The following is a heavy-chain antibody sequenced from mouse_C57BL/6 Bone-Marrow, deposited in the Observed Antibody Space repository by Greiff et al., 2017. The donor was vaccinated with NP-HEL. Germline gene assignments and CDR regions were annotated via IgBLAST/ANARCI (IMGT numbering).Heavy chain of an antibody. D-gene: IGHD2-2*01. CDR1: GYTFTTYP. Sequence: QVQLKQPGAELVKPGASVKMSCKASGYTFTTYPIEWMKQNPGKSLEWIGNFHPYNDDTKYNEKFKGKATLTVEKSSSTVYLELSRLTSDDSAVYYCAVEVTTKDYFDYWGQGTTLTVSS. CDR3: AVEVTTKDYFDY. CDR2: FHPYNDDT. V-gene: IGHV1-47*01. J-gene: IGHJ2*01.